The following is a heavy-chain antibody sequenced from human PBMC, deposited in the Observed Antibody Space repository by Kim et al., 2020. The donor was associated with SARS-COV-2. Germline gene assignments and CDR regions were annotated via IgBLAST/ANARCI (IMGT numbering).Heavy chain of an antibody. CDR2: INPSGGST. CDR1: GYTFTSYY. V-gene: IGHV1-46*01. CDR3: ARERSRGIQLWLLYWFDP. Sequence: ASVKVSCKASGYTFTSYYMHWVRQAPGQGLEWMGIINPSGGSTSYAQKFQGRVTMTRDTSTSTVYMELSSLRSEDTAVYYCARERSRGIQLWLLYWFDPWGQGTLVTVSS. D-gene: IGHD5-18*01. J-gene: IGHJ5*02.